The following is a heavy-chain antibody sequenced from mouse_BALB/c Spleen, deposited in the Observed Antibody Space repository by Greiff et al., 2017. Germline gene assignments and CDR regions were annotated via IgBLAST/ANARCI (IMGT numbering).Heavy chain of an antibody. CDR2: IYPGDGDT. CDR1: GYAFSSYW. J-gene: IGHJ2*01. D-gene: IGHD2-3*01. CDR3: ARYDGNYYFDY. Sequence: QVQLKESGAELVRPGSSVKISCKASGYAFSSYWMNWVKQRPGQGLEWIGQIYPGDGDTNYNGKFKGKATLTADKSSSTAYMQLSSLTSEDSAVYFCARYDGNYYFDYWGQGTTLTVSS. V-gene: IGHV1-80*01.